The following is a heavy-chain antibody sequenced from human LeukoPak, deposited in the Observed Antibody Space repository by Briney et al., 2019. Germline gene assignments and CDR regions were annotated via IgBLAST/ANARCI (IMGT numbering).Heavy chain of an antibody. CDR1: GFNFSTNW. CDR2: INSDGSST. Sequence: PGGSLRLSCAASGFNFSTNWMHWVRQVPGKGLVWVSRINSDGSSTNYADSVEGRFIISRDNAKNTLYLQMNSLRAEDTAVYYCAKGNSGYYYDYWGQGTLVTVSS. CDR3: AKGNSGYYYDY. J-gene: IGHJ4*02. V-gene: IGHV3-74*01. D-gene: IGHD3-3*01.